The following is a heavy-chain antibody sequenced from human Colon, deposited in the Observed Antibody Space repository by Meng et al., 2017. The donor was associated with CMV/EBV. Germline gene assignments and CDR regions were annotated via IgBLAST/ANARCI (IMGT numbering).Heavy chain of an antibody. CDR1: GGSISSYY. CDR2: IYPSGFP. Sequence: VRLKEAAPGLGNPSETLSLTCTVSGGSISSYYWSWIRQPAGKGLEWIGRIYPSGFPKYKPSLESRVTMSADTSKNQISLKLTSVTAADTAVYYCARAQYTYGYWIFDYWGQGTLVTVSS. D-gene: IGHD5-18*01. J-gene: IGHJ4*02. V-gene: IGHV4-4*07. CDR3: ARAQYTYGYWIFDY.